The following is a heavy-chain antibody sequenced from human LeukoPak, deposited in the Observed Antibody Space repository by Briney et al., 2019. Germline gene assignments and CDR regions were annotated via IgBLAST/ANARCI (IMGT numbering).Heavy chain of an antibody. D-gene: IGHD5-18*01. CDR2: INHSGST. CDR1: GGSFSGYY. J-gene: IGHJ4*02. CDR3: ARGWVQLWTY. Sequence: SETLSLTCAVYGGSFSGYYWSWIRQPPGKGLEWIGEINHSGSTNYNPSLKSRATISVDTSKNQFSLKLSSVTAADTAVYYCARGWVQLWTYWGQGTLVTVSS. V-gene: IGHV4-34*01.